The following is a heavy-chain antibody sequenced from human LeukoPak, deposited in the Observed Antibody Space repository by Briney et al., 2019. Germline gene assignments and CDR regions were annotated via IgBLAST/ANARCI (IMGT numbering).Heavy chain of an antibody. CDR1: GFTFGDYS. J-gene: IGHJ4*02. CDR3: SRDGLDYYGSGSYRGFDY. D-gene: IGHD3-10*01. Sequence: GGSLRLSCTASGFTFGDYSMSWVRQAPGKGLEYIGFIRTKDFGGTTEYAASVKGRFTISRDDSKSIAYLQIHSLKSEDTAVYYCSRDGLDYYGSGSYRGFDYWGQGTLVTVSS. CDR2: IRTKDFGGTT. V-gene: IGHV3-49*04.